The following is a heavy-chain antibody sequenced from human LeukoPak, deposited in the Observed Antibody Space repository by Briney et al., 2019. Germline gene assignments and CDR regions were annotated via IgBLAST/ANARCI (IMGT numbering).Heavy chain of an antibody. D-gene: IGHD5-24*01. CDR1: GFTFSSYW. Sequence: GGSLRLSCAASGFTFSSYWMSWVRQAPGKGLEWVANIKQDGSEKYNVDSVKGRFTISRDNAKNSLYLQMNSLRAEDTAVYYCARATVEMATITFDYWGQGTLVTVSS. V-gene: IGHV3-7*01. CDR3: ARATVEMATITFDY. J-gene: IGHJ4*02. CDR2: IKQDGSEK.